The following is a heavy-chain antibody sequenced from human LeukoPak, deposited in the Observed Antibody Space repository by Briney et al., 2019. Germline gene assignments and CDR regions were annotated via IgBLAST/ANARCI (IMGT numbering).Heavy chain of an antibody. J-gene: IGHJ4*02. D-gene: IGHD6-6*01. V-gene: IGHV3-23*01. CDR2: ISISGENT. CDR1: GFTFSSYA. CDR3: ARLISTSSSRFSDY. Sequence: PGGSLRLSCAASGFTFSSYAMSWVRQAPGKGLEWVSAISISGENTYYADSVKGRFTISRATSRNTLYLQMHSLRAEDTAVYYCARLISTSSSRFSDYWGQGTLVTVSS.